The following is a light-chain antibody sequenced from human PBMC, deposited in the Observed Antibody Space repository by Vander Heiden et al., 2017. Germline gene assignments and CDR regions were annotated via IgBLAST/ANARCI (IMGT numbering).Light chain of an antibody. Sequence: DIQMTQSPSTLSASVGDRVTITCRASQSIGVWLAWYQHKPGKAPNLLIYDASSLGSGVPSRFSGSGSETEFILTISSLQPDDFATYYCQQYSNCPIYTFGQGTKLELK. V-gene: IGKV1-5*01. J-gene: IGKJ2*01. CDR2: DAS. CDR3: QQYSNCPIYT. CDR1: QSIGVW.